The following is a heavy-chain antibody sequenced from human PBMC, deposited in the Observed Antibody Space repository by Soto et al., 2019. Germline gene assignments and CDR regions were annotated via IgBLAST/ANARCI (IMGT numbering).Heavy chain of an antibody. CDR2: IIPIFGTA. J-gene: IGHJ4*02. Sequence: QVQLVQSGAEVKKPGASVKVSCKASGYTFTGYYMHWVRQAPGQGLEWMGGIIPIFGTANYAQKFQGRVTITADESTSTAYMELSSLRSEDTAVYYCARPVGITGTTGPLGYWGQGTLVTVSS. V-gene: IGHV1-69*01. CDR1: GYTFTGYY. CDR3: ARPVGITGTTGPLGY. D-gene: IGHD1-7*01.